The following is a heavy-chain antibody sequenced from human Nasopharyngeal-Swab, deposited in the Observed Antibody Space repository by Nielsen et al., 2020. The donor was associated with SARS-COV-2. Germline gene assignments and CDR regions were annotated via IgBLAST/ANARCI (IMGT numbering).Heavy chain of an antibody. Sequence: SVKVSCKASGGTFSSYAISWVRQAPGQGLEWMGRIIPIVGITNHAQKFQGRVTMTRNTSISTAYMELSSLRSEDTAVYYCARGRGIQLWLSGMDVWGQGTTVTVSS. CDR3: ARGRGIQLWLSGMDV. D-gene: IGHD5-18*01. CDR2: IIPIVGIT. J-gene: IGHJ6*02. V-gene: IGHV1-69*04. CDR1: GGTFSSYA.